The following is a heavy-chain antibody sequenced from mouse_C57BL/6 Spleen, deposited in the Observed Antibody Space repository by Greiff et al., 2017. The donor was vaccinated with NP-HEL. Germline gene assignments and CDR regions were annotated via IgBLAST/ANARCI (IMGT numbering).Heavy chain of an antibody. D-gene: IGHD4-1*01. J-gene: IGHJ1*03. V-gene: IGHV5-4*03. CDR1: AFTFSSYA. CDR2: ISDGGSYT. CDR3: ARKKENWDWYFDV. Sequence: VKLMESGGGLVKPGGSLKLSCAASAFTFSSYAMSWVRQTPEKRLEWVATISDGGSYTYYPDNVKGRFTISRDNAKNNLYLQMSHLKSEDTAMYYCARKKENWDWYFDVWGTGTTVTVSS.